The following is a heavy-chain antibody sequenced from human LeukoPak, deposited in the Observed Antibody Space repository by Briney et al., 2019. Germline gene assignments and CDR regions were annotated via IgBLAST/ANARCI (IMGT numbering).Heavy chain of an antibody. CDR2: IYYSGNT. V-gene: IGHV4-59*01. J-gene: IGHJ5*02. CDR3: ARAYDFWSGYINWFDP. CDR1: GGSISSYY. D-gene: IGHD3-3*01. Sequence: PSETLSLTCTVSGGSISSYYWSWIRQPPGKGLEWIGHIYYSGNTNYNPSLKSRVTISVDTSKNQFSLKLRSVTAADTAVYYCARAYDFWSGYINWFDPWGQGTLVTVSS.